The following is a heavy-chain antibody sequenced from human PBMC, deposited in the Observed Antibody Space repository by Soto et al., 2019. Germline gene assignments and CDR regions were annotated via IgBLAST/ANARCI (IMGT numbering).Heavy chain of an antibody. CDR1: GYTFTRSG. D-gene: IGHD5-12*01. CDR2: ISSYNGDT. CDR3: AREGVAPYYYYGMDV. Sequence: QVQLVPSGAEVQKPGASVKVSCKASGYTFTRSGISWVRQAPGQGPEWMGWISSYNGDTNYAQTFQGRVTMTTDTSTSTAYMELRSLRSDDTAVYYCAREGVAPYYYYGMDVWGQGTPVTVSS. V-gene: IGHV1-18*01. J-gene: IGHJ6*02.